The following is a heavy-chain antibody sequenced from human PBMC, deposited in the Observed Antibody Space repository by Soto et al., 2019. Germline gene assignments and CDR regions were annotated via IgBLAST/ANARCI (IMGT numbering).Heavy chain of an antibody. D-gene: IGHD5-12*01. CDR1: GYSFTSYW. J-gene: IGHJ6*02. CDR2: IDPSDSYT. Sequence: PGESLKISCKGSGYSFTSYWISWVRQMPGKGLEWMGRIDPSDSYTNYSPSFQGHVTISADKSISTAYLQWSSLKASDTTMYYCARLLKVATSYYYYGMDVWGQGTTVTVSS. CDR3: ARLLKVATSYYYYGMDV. V-gene: IGHV5-10-1*01.